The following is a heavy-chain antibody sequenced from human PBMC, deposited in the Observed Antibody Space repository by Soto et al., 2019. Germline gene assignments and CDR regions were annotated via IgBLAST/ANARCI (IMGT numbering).Heavy chain of an antibody. J-gene: IGHJ4*02. CDR1: NGSISSRSSY. D-gene: IGHD4-17*01. Sequence: HLQLQESGSGLVKPSETLSLTCIVSNGSISSRSSYWGWNRQTPGKLLEWIGSIYYIVKTYYHPSLKSRFPLSIDTSKSQFSVKVIAVTAADAAVYFCRGQDYGAKGYYFENWGQGALVTVSS. V-gene: IGHV4-39*01. CDR3: RGQDYGAKGYYFEN. CDR2: IYYIVKT.